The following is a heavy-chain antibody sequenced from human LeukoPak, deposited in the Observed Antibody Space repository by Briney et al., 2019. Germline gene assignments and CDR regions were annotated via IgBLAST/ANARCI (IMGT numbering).Heavy chain of an antibody. V-gene: IGHV3-23*01. CDR1: GFTFSNAW. J-gene: IGHJ4*02. CDR3: AKEGEREYYYDSSGHFDY. D-gene: IGHD3-22*01. CDR2: ISGSGGST. Sequence: GGSLRLSCAASGFTFSNAWMSWVRQAPGKGLEWVSAISGSGGSTYYADSVKGRFTISRDNSKNTLYLQMNSLRAEDTAVYYCAKEGEREYYYDSSGHFDYWGQGTLVTVSS.